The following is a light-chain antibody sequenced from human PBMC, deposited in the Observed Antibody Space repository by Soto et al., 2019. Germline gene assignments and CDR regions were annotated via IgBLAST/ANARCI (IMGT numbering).Light chain of an antibody. CDR2: TNN. CDR1: SSNVGRNN. CDR3: AVWDDSLRAWV. J-gene: IGLJ3*02. Sequence: QSVLTQPPSASGTPGQRVTISCSGSSSNVGRNNVYWHQQLPGTAPKLLIYTNNQRPSGVPDRFSGSKSGTSASLAISGLRSEDEADYYCAVWDDSLRAWVFGGGTKVTVL. V-gene: IGLV1-47*01.